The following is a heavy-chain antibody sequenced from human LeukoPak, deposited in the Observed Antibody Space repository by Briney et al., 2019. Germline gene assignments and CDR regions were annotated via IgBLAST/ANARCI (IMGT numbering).Heavy chain of an antibody. CDR2: INPSGGSA. CDR3: ARELGRTGWYFFDY. V-gene: IGHV1-46*01. CDR1: GYTFTGYY. J-gene: IGHJ4*02. Sequence: ASVKVSCKASGYTFTGYYIHWVRQAPGRGLEWMGIINPSGGSASYAQKFQGRVTMTWDTPTSTVYMEVSSLRSEDTAVYYCARELGRTGWYFFDYWGQGTLVTVSS. D-gene: IGHD6-19*01.